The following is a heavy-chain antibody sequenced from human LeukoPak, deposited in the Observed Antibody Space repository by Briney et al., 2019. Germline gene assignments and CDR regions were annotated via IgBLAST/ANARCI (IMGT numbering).Heavy chain of an antibody. V-gene: IGHV4-30-4*01. CDR1: GGSISSGDYY. D-gene: IGHD6-13*01. J-gene: IGHJ4*02. Sequence: PSETLSLTCTVSGGSISSGDYYWSWIRQPPGKGLEWIGYIYYSGSTYYNPSLKSRVTISVDTSKNQFSLKLSSVTAADTAVYYCARGLGSSWYYFDYWGQGTLVTGSS. CDR3: ARGLGSSWYYFDY. CDR2: IYYSGST.